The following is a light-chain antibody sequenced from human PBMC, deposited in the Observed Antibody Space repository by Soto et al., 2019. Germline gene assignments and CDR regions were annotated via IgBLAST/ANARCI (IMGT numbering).Light chain of an antibody. V-gene: IGKV3-20*01. CDR3: HQYATDPLT. CDR2: GAS. J-gene: IGKJ4*01. Sequence: EIVLTQSPGTLSLSPGDRATLSCRASQSVGRDYLAWFQHKGGQAPRLLVHGASNRATGIPDRFSGSGSGTDFTLIISRLEPEDFAVYYCHQYATDPLTFGRGTKVEI. CDR1: QSVGRDY.